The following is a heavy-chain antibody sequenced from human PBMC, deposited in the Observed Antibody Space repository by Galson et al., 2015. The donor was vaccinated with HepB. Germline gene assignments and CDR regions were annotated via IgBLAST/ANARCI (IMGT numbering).Heavy chain of an antibody. V-gene: IGHV6-1*01. Sequence: CAISGDSVSSTNAGWNWIRQSPSGGLQWLGRTYYRSKWYHDYAVSVKSRMTINPDASKNQLSLQMNSVTPEDTAVYYCARDLSGALVTWGQGILVTVS. CDR3: ARDLSGALVT. D-gene: IGHD4-23*01. J-gene: IGHJ1*01. CDR2: TYYRSKWYH. CDR1: GDSVSSTNAG.